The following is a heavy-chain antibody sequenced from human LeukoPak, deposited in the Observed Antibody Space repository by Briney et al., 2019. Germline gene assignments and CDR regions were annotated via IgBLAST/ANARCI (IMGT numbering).Heavy chain of an antibody. Sequence: SETLSLTCAVYGGSFSGYYWSWIRQPPGKGLEWIGSIYYSGSTYYNPSLKSRVTISVDTSKNQFSLKLSSVTAADTAVYYCASRHRGIAAAGGFDPWGQGTLVTVSS. CDR2: IYYSGST. V-gene: IGHV4-34*01. CDR1: GGSFSGYY. CDR3: ASRHRGIAAAGGFDP. D-gene: IGHD6-13*01. J-gene: IGHJ5*02.